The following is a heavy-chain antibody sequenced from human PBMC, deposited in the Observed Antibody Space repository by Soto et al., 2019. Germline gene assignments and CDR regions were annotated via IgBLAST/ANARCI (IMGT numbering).Heavy chain of an antibody. V-gene: IGHV3-33*01. J-gene: IGHJ4*02. Sequence: QVQLVESGGGVVQPGRSLRLSCAASGFTFSSYGMHWVRQAPGKGLEWVAVIWYDGSNKYYADSVKGRFTISRDNSKNTLYLQMNSLSAEDTAVYYCARDSVEMPYWGQGTLVTVSS. CDR3: ARDSVEMPY. CDR2: IWYDGSNK. D-gene: IGHD2-15*01. CDR1: GFTFSSYG.